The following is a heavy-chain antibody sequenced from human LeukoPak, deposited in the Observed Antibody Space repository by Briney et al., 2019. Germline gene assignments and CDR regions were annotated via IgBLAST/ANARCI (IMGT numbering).Heavy chain of an antibody. CDR2: MNPNSGNT. Sequence: GASVKVSCKASGYTFTSYDINWVRQAPGQGLEWMGWMNPNSGNTGYAQKFQGRVTMTRNTSISTAYMELSSLRSEDTAVYYCARGWGRYCSSINCSRAFAYWGQGTLVTVSS. V-gene: IGHV1-8*01. D-gene: IGHD2-2*01. CDR3: ARGWGRYCSSINCSRAFAY. CDR1: GYTFTSYD. J-gene: IGHJ4*02.